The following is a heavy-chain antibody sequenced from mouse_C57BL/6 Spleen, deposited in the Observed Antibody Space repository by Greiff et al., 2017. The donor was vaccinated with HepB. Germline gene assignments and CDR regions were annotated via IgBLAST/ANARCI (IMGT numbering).Heavy chain of an antibody. J-gene: IGHJ2*01. Sequence: QVQLQQSGPELVKPGASVKISCKASGYSFTSYYIHWVKQRPGQGLEWIGWIYPGSGNTKYNEKFKGKATLTADTSSSTAYMQLSSLTSEDSAVYYCARSVYDFYFDYWGQGTTLTVSS. CDR1: GYSFTSYY. CDR2: IYPGSGNT. CDR3: ARSVYDFYFDY. D-gene: IGHD2-4*01. V-gene: IGHV1-66*01.